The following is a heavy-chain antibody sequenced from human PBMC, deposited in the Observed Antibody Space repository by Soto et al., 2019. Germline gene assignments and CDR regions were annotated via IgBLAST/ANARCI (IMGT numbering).Heavy chain of an antibody. CDR2: IVVGSGNT. CDR1: GFTFTSSA. Sequence: SVKVSCKASGFTFTSSAVQWVRQARGQHLEWIGWIVVGSGNTNYAQKFQERVTITRDMSTSTAYMELNSLRAEDTAVYYCARDHRSINYYDSSGYYQNFDYWGQGTLVTVSS. J-gene: IGHJ4*02. D-gene: IGHD3-22*01. CDR3: ARDHRSINYYDSSGYYQNFDY. V-gene: IGHV1-58*01.